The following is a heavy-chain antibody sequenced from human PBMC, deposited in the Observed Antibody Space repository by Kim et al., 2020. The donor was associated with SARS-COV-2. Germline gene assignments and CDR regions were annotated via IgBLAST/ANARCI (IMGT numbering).Heavy chain of an antibody. V-gene: IGHV4-31*01. D-gene: IGHD3-3*01. CDR3: ARGRSFFGVVRNFDY. J-gene: IGHJ4*02. Sequence: NPTLKRQVTTSVDTSKNQFSRKLSSVTAADTAVYYCARGRSFFGVVRNFDYWGQGTLVTVSS.